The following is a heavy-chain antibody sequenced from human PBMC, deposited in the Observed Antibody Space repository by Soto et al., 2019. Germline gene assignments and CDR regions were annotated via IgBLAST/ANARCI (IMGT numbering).Heavy chain of an antibody. CDR3: AKNYDFWSGSYWYFDL. D-gene: IGHD3-3*01. J-gene: IGHJ2*01. Sequence: ESGGGLVQPGGSPRLSCAASGFTFSSYAMSWVRQAPGKGLEWVSAISGSGGSTYYADSVKGRFTISRDNSKNTLYLQMNSLRAEDTAVYYCAKNYDFWSGSYWYFDLWGRGTLVTVSS. CDR1: GFTFSSYA. V-gene: IGHV3-23*01. CDR2: ISGSGGST.